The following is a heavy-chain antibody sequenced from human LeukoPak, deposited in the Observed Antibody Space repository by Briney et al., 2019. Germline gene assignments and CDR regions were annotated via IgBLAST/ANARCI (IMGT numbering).Heavy chain of an antibody. CDR2: IYYSGST. CDR1: GDSISSYY. V-gene: IGHV4-59*01. Sequence: SETLSLTCTVSGDSISSYYWSWIRQPPGKGLECIGYIYYSGSTNYNPSLKSRVTISVDTSKNQFSLKLSSVTAADTAVYYCARGPWGWGWAFDIWGQGTMVTVSS. D-gene: IGHD7-27*01. J-gene: IGHJ3*02. CDR3: ARGPWGWGWAFDI.